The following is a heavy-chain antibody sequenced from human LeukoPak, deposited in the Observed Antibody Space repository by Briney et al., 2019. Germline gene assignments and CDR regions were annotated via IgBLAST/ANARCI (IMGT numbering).Heavy chain of an antibody. Sequence: SETLSLICTVSGGSISSSTYYWGWIRQPPGKGLEWIGSIYYSGSTYYNPSLKSRVTISVDTSKNQFSLKLSSVTASDTAVYYCARAAPMDRWNWFDPWGQGTLVTVSS. D-gene: IGHD2-2*03. J-gene: IGHJ5*02. CDR2: IYYSGST. CDR1: GGSISSSTYY. CDR3: ARAAPMDRWNWFDP. V-gene: IGHV4-39*01.